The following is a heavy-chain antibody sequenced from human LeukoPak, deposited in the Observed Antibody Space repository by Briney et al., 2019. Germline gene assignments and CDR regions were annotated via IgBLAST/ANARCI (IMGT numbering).Heavy chain of an antibody. D-gene: IGHD6-19*01. CDR2: IYSGGAT. CDR1: GFTFSSYA. V-gene: IGHV3-53*01. Sequence: GGSLRLSCAASGFTFSSYAMHWVRQAPGKGLEWVSIIYSGGATFYADSVKGRFTISRENSKNTLWLQMNSLRAEDTAVYYCAKRPGIAVADAKGYFDYWGQGTLVTVSS. J-gene: IGHJ4*02. CDR3: AKRPGIAVADAKGYFDY.